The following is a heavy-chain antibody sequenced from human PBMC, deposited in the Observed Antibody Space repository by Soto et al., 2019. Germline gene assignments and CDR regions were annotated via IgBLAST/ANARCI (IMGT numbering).Heavy chain of an antibody. V-gene: IGHV1-18*04. Sequence: ASVKVSCKDSGYTFTSYGISRVRQAPRQGLEWMGWISAYNGNTNYAQKLQGRVTMTTDTSTSTAYMELRSLRSDDTAVYYCARAPHYYDSSGYYWEFDYWGQGTLVTVSS. CDR3: ARAPHYYDSSGYYWEFDY. CDR1: GYTFTSYG. CDR2: ISAYNGNT. D-gene: IGHD3-22*01. J-gene: IGHJ4*02.